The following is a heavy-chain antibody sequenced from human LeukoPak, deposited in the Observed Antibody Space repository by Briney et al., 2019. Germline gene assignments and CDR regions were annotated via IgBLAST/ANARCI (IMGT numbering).Heavy chain of an antibody. V-gene: IGHV1-2*06. CDR3: ARGPYYDFYMDV. CDR1: GYTFTGYY. CDR2: INSNSGGT. Sequence: ASVRVSCKASGYTFTGYYMHWVRQAPGRGLEWMGRINSNSGGTNYAQKFQGRVTMTRDTSISTAYMELSSLRSDDTAVYYCARGPYYDFYMDVWGKGTTVTVSS. J-gene: IGHJ6*03. D-gene: IGHD3-3*01.